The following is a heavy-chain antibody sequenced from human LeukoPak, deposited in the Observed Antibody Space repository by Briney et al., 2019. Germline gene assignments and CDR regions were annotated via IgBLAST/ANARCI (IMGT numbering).Heavy chain of an antibody. CDR3: ARDRRSSLFDSSGYYDEFDY. CDR2: INPSGGST. Sequence: ASVTVSFKASGYTFTSYYMHWVRQAPGQGLEWMGVINPSGGSTSYAQKFQGRVTMTRDMSTSTVYMELSSLRSEDTAVYYCARDRRSSLFDSSGYYDEFDYWGQGTLVTVSS. CDR1: GYTFTSYY. V-gene: IGHV1-46*01. J-gene: IGHJ4*02. D-gene: IGHD3-22*01.